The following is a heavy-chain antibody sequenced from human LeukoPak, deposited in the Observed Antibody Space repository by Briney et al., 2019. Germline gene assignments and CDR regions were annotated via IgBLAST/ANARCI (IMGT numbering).Heavy chain of an antibody. V-gene: IGHV3-23*01. CDR2: ISGSGGSA. Sequence: PGGSLRLSCAASGFTFSNYAMPWVRQAPGKGLEWVSVISGSGGSAHYADSVKGRFTISRDNSKNTLYLQMNSLRDEDTAVYYCAKLRGEYNYYGMDVWGQGTTVTVSS. D-gene: IGHD2/OR15-2a*01. CDR3: AKLRGEYNYYGMDV. CDR1: GFTFSNYA. J-gene: IGHJ6*02.